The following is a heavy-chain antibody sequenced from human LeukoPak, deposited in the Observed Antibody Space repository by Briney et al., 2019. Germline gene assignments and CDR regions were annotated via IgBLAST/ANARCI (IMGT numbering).Heavy chain of an antibody. J-gene: IGHJ6*03. Sequence: GASVKVSCKASGYTFTSYDINWVRQATGQGLEWMGWMNPNSGNTGYAQKFQGRVTITRNTSISTAYMELSSLGSEDTAVYYCARIGWDIVVVPARYYYYYYMDVWGKGTTVTVSS. CDR1: GYTFTSYD. D-gene: IGHD2-2*01. V-gene: IGHV1-8*03. CDR2: MNPNSGNT. CDR3: ARIGWDIVVVPARYYYYYYMDV.